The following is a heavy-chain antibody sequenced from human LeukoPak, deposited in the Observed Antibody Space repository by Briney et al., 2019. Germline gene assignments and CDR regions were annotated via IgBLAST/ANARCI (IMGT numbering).Heavy chain of an antibody. CDR1: GYSFTSYW. V-gene: IGHV5-51*01. D-gene: IGHD3-10*01. CDR3: ARITMVRGVIYWFDP. Sequence: GESLKISCKGSGYSFTSYWIGWVRQMPGKGLEWMGIIYPGDSDTRYSPSFQGQVTISADKSISTAYLQWSSLKASDTAMYYCARITMVRGVIYWFDPWGQGTLVTVSS. CDR2: IYPGDSDT. J-gene: IGHJ5*02.